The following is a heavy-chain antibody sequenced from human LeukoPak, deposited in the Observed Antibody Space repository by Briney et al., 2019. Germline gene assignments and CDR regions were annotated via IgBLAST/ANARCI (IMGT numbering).Heavy chain of an antibody. Sequence: PSETLSLTCTVSGGSITSYYLSWIRQPPGKGLEWIGYMLYSQSTRYNPALKSRVTMSMDTSKNQVSLKLRSVSAADTAVYYCATRYDSTWYQFWGRGTLVTVSS. J-gene: IGHJ4*02. D-gene: IGHD6-13*01. CDR1: GGSITSYY. CDR3: ATRYDSTWYQF. V-gene: IGHV4-59*08. CDR2: MLYSQST.